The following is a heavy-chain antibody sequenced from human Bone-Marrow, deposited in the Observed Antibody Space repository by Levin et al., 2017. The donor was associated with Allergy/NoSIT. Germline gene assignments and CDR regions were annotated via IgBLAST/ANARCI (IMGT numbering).Heavy chain of an antibody. Sequence: GESLKISCAASGFTFSSYTMTWVRQAPGKGLEWVSSVSSSTYDIYYADSVKGRFTISRDNAKNLLYLQMNSLRAEDTAVYYCAREMVGDAFDIWGQGTLVTVSS. V-gene: IGHV3-21*01. CDR2: VSSSTYDI. CDR3: AREMVGDAFDI. CDR1: GFTFSSYT. J-gene: IGHJ3*02. D-gene: IGHD2-8*01.